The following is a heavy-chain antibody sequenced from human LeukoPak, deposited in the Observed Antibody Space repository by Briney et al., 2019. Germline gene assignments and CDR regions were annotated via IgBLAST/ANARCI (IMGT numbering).Heavy chain of an antibody. Sequence: GGSLRLSCAASGFTFDDYAMHWVRQAPGKGLEWVSGISWNSGSIGYADSVKGRFTISRDNAKNSLYLQMNSLRAEDTALYYCAKVANIVVVTPGDWYFDLWGRGTLVTVSS. CDR1: GFTFDDYA. CDR2: ISWNSGSI. CDR3: AKVANIVVVTPGDWYFDL. V-gene: IGHV3-9*01. J-gene: IGHJ2*01. D-gene: IGHD2-21*02.